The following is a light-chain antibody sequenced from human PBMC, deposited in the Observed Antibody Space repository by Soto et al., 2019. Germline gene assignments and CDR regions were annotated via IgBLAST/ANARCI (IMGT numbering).Light chain of an antibody. J-gene: IGKJ5*01. CDR1: RDISNY. CDR3: QQYVSYPIT. Sequence: DIQMTQSPSSLSASVGDRVTITCRASRDISNYLAWFQQKPGKAPKSLIYGASSLHRGVPSKFSGSGAGTDFTLTISNLQPEDSATYFCQQYVSYPITFGQGTRLEI. V-gene: IGKV1-16*02. CDR2: GAS.